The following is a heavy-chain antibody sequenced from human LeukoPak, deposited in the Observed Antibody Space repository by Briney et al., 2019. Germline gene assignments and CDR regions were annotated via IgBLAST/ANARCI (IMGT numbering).Heavy chain of an antibody. V-gene: IGHV1-69*06. D-gene: IGHD1-1*01. Sequence: GSSVKVSCKASGGTFSSYAISWVRQAPGQGLEWMGGIIPIFGTANYAQKFQGRVTITADKSTSTAYMELSSLRSEDTAVYYCASKLERLWAALDYWGQGTLVTVSS. J-gene: IGHJ4*02. CDR2: IIPIFGTA. CDR1: GGTFSSYA. CDR3: ASKLERLWAALDY.